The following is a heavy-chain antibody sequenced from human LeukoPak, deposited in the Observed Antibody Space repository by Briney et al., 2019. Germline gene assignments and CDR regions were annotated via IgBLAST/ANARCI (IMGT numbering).Heavy chain of an antibody. CDR1: GGTFSSYA. V-gene: IGHV1-69*01. CDR3: ARGSLSGSTMVRGVIPDAFDI. Sequence: GASVKVSCKASGGTFSSYAISWVRQAPGQGLEWMGGIIPIFGTANYAQKFQGRVTITADESTSTAYMELSSLRSEDTAVYYCARGSLSGSTMVRGVIPDAFDIWGQGTMVTVSS. CDR2: IIPIFGTA. J-gene: IGHJ3*02. D-gene: IGHD3-10*01.